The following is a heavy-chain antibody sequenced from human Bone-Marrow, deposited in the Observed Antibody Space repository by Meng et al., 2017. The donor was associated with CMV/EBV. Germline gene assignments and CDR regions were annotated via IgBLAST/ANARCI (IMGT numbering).Heavy chain of an antibody. Sequence: GGSLRLSCAASGFTLDDYGMSWVRQAPGKGLEWVSGINWNGGSTGYADSVKGRFTIHKDNAKNSLYRQMNSLRAEDTALYYCVRTLGYCSSTSCYTEYYFDFWGQGTLVTVSS. CDR2: INWNGGST. CDR3: VRTLGYCSSTSCYTEYYFDF. V-gene: IGHV3-20*04. CDR1: GFTLDDYG. D-gene: IGHD2-2*02. J-gene: IGHJ4*02.